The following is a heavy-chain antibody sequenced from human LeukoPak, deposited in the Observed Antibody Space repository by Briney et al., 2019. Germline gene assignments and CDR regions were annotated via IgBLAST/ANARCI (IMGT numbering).Heavy chain of an antibody. D-gene: IGHD4-11*01. CDR1: GGTFSGYY. CDR2: VNYSGLT. V-gene: IGHV4-34*01. Sequence: PSETLSLTCAVYGGTFSGYYWSWIRQPPGKGLEWIGEVNYSGLTNYNPSLKSRVTISVDTSRNQFSLKVNSVTAADTAVYYCARVPTRAYFDYWGQGNLVTVSS. J-gene: IGHJ4*02. CDR3: ARVPTRAYFDY.